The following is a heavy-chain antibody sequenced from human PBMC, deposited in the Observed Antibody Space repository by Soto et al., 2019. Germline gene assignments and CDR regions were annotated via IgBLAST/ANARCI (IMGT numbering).Heavy chain of an antibody. D-gene: IGHD1-26*01. V-gene: IGHV3-23*01. CDR3: AKDHGSNRPLFQEY. J-gene: IGHJ4*02. CDR1: GFTFSSYA. Sequence: EVQLLESGGGLVQPGGSLRLSCAASGFTFSSYAMNWVRQAPGKGLEWVSGISGSGGNTYYADSVKGRFTISRDNSKNTLYLQMKSLRAGDTAVYYCAKDHGSNRPLFQEYWGQGTLVTVSS. CDR2: ISGSGGNT.